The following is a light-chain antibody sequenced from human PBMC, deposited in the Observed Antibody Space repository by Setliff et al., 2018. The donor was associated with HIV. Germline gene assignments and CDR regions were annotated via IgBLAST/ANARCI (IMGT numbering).Light chain of an antibody. CDR2: DAF. CDR1: QSVVRN. Sequence: IVMTQSPATLSVSPGETATLSCRASQSVVRNLAWYQQRRGQAPRLLIYDAFTRATGIPARFSGSGSGTEFTLTISSLQSEDFAVYYCQEYNDWLGAFGQGTKVDIK. V-gene: IGKV3-15*01. CDR3: QEYNDWLGA. J-gene: IGKJ2*01.